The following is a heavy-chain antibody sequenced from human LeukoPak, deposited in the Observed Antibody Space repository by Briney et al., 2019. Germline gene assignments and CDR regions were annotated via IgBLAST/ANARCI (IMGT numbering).Heavy chain of an antibody. Sequence: GESLKISCKGSGYSFTSYWIGWVRQMPGKGLEWMGIIYPGDSETRYSPSFQGQITISADKSITTAYLQWSSLKASDTAMYYCARDNSVGETAWWFDPWGQGTLVTVSS. J-gene: IGHJ5*02. CDR3: ARDNSVGETAWWFDP. V-gene: IGHV5-51*01. CDR1: GYSFTSYW. CDR2: IYPGDSET. D-gene: IGHD1-26*01.